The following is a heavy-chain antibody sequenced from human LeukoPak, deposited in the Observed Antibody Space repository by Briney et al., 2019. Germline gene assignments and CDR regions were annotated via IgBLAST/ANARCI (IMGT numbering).Heavy chain of an antibody. CDR3: AKGPSIVGATLDY. CDR2: ISSGSGAV. J-gene: IGHJ4*02. V-gene: IGHV3-48*04. CDR1: GFTFNTYS. D-gene: IGHD1-26*01. Sequence: GGSLRLSCVASGFTFNTYSMNWVRQAPGKGLEWISYISSGSGAVYYADSVQGRFTISRDNAKNTLYLQMNSLRAEDTAVYYCAKGPSIVGATLDYWGQGTLVTVSS.